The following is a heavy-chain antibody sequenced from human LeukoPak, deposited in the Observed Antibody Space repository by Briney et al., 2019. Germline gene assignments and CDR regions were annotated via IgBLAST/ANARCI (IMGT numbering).Heavy chain of an antibody. J-gene: IGHJ4*02. CDR3: AATIKRDYGDTVLNY. CDR1: GDSISSYY. CDR2: MHNGVHT. Sequence: SETLSLTCTVPGDSISSYYWSWIRQPPGKGLEWIAYMHNGVHTNYNPFLKSRVTISGDTSKNQFSLKLTSVTAADTAVYFCAATIKRDYGDTVLNYWGQGTLVTVSS. D-gene: IGHD4/OR15-4a*01. V-gene: IGHV4-59*01.